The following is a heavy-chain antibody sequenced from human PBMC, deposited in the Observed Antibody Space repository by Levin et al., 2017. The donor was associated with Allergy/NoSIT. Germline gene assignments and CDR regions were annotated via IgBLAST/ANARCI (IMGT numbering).Heavy chain of an antibody. Sequence: RSSETLSLTCSVSGGSINNYYWSWIRQPPGKGLEWIGYVYYSGSTRYNPSLKSRVTISVDTSKNQFSLKLSSVSTADTAVYYCARDRSQIGGDGSHYDYGMDVWGQGTTVTVSS. CDR1: GGSINNYY. CDR3: ARDRSQIGGDGSHYDYGMDV. V-gene: IGHV4-59*01. D-gene: IGHD3-22*01. J-gene: IGHJ6*02. CDR2: VYYSGST.